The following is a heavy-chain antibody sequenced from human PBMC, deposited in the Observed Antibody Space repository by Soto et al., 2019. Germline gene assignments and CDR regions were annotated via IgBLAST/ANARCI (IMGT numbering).Heavy chain of an antibody. J-gene: IGHJ4*02. CDR3: ARGLNFYDSSGYLYYFDY. V-gene: IGHV4-31*03. Sequence: SETLSLTCTVSGGSISSGGYYWSWIRQHPGKGLEWIGYIYYSGSTYYNPSLKSRVTISVDTSKNQFSLKLSSVTAADTAVYYCARGLNFYDSSGYLYYFDYWGQGTLVTVSS. CDR1: GGSISSGGYY. CDR2: IYYSGST. D-gene: IGHD3-22*01.